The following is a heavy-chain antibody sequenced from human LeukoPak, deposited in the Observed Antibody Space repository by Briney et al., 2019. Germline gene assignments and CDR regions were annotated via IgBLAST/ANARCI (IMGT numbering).Heavy chain of an antibody. Sequence: SETLSLTCTVSGGSISSYYWSWIRQPAGKGLEWIGRIYTSGSTNYNPSLKSRVTMSVDTSKSQFSLKLSSVTAADTAVYYCASSSNYYDSSGYYPFDYWGQGTLVTVSS. CDR3: ASSSNYYDSSGYYPFDY. J-gene: IGHJ4*02. CDR1: GGSISSYY. CDR2: IYTSGST. D-gene: IGHD3-22*01. V-gene: IGHV4-4*07.